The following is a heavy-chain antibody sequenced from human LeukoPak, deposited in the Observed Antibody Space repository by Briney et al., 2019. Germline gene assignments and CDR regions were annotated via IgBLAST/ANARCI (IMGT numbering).Heavy chain of an antibody. V-gene: IGHV1-69*04. J-gene: IGHJ4*02. Sequence: ASVKVSCTASGGTFRTYAIGWVREAPGQGRGGVGRIIPMLGVADYAQKFQGRVTISADKLTSTVYLELSSLRSGDTAVYFCARYPKLEPVNLDLWGQGTLLTVSS. CDR3: ARYPKLEPVNLDL. CDR2: IIPMLGVA. CDR1: GGTFRTYA. D-gene: IGHD1-1*01.